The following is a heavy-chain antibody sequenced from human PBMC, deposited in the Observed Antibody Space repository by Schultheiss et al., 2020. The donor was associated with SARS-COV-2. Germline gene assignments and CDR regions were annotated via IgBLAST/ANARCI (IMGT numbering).Heavy chain of an antibody. V-gene: IGHV3-30*04. CDR3: AKGSSIVVTAAIDY. CDR2: ISYDGSNK. J-gene: IGHJ4*02. D-gene: IGHD2-2*01. Sequence: GGSLRLSCAASGFTFSSYAMSWVRQAPGKGLEWVAVISYDGSNKYYADSVKGRFTISRNNGQNSLFLQMNSLGGDDTALYYCAKGSSIVVTAAIDYWGQGILGTVSS. CDR1: GFTFSSYA.